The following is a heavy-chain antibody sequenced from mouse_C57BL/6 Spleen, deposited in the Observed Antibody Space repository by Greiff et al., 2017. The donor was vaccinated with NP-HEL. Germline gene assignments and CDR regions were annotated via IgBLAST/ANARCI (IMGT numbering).Heavy chain of an antibody. J-gene: IGHJ3*01. CDR1: GFTFSDYG. Sequence: EVQLVESGGGLVKPGGSLKLSCAASGFTFSDYGMHWVRQAPEKGLEWVAYISSGSSTIYYADTVKGRFTISRDNAKNTLFLQMTSLRAEDTAMYYCARDDAAWFAYWGQRTLVTVSA. V-gene: IGHV5-17*01. D-gene: IGHD2-12*01. CDR3: ARDDAAWFAY. CDR2: ISSGSSTI.